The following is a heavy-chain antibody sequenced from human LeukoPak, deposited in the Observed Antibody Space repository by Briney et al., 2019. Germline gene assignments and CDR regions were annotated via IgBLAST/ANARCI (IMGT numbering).Heavy chain of an antibody. J-gene: IGHJ6*03. CDR2: IIPIFGTA. CDR3: ARGRKNALRFLEWLSRHYYYYYMDV. V-gene: IGHV1-69*13. CDR1: GGTFSSYA. Sequence: ASVKVSCKASGGTFSSYAISWVRQAPGKGLEWMGGIIPIFGTANYAQKFQGRVTITADESTSTAYMELSSLRSEDTAVYYCARGRKNALRFLEWLSRHYYYYYMDVWGKGTTVTVSS. D-gene: IGHD3-3*01.